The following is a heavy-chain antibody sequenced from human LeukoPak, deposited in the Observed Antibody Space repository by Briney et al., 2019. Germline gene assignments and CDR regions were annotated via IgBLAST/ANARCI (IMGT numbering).Heavy chain of an antibody. Sequence: SETLSLTCTVSGGSISSYYWSWLRQPPGKGLEWIGYVSHSGSAEYNPSLESRVTIPMDTSKNQFSLKVSSVTAADAARYYCARNPVAVAENFYFGMDFWGQGTTVAVS. CDR3: ARNPVAVAENFYFGMDF. V-gene: IGHV4-59*01. CDR2: VSHSGSA. D-gene: IGHD2-15*01. J-gene: IGHJ6*02. CDR1: GGSISSYY.